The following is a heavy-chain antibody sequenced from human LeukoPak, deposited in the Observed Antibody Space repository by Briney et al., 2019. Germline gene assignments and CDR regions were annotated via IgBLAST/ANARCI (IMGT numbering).Heavy chain of an antibody. J-gene: IGHJ4*02. CDR3: ARNFNHFDY. CDR2: SSSSGSTR. D-gene: IGHD1-14*01. V-gene: IGHV3-48*03. Sequence: PGGSLRLSCAASGFTFSSYEMNWVRQAPGKGLEWVSYSSSSGSTRYYADSVKGRFTMSRDNAKKSLFLQMNSLRAEDTAVYYCARNFNHFDYWGQGTLVTVSS. CDR1: GFTFSSYE.